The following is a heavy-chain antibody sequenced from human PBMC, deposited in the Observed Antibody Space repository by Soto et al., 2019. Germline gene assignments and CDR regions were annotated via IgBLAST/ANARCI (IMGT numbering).Heavy chain of an antibody. V-gene: IGHV4-30-4*01. D-gene: IGHD2-2*01. CDR1: GGSISSGDYY. CDR2: IYYSGST. J-gene: IGHJ6*02. CDR3: ARGGSIVVVPAAMLYSYYGMDV. Sequence: QVQLQESGPGLVKPSQTLSLTCTVSGGSISSGDYYWGWIRQPPGKGLECVGYIYYSGSTYYNPSLKSRVTTSVNTTKYHFSLKLSSVTAADTAVYYCARGGSIVVVPAAMLYSYYGMDVWGQGTTVTVSS.